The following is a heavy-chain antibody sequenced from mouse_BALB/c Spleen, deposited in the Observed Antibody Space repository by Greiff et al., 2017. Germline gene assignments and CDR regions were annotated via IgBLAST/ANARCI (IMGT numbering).Heavy chain of an antibody. CDR2: ISSGGGST. J-gene: IGHJ4*01. CDR3: ASGDYYAMDY. V-gene: IGHV5-12-1*01. CDR1: GFAFSSYD. Sequence: EVKVVESGGGLVKPGGSLKLSCAASGFAFSSYDMSWVRQTPEKRLEWVAYISSGGGSTYYPDTVKGRFTISRDNAKNTLYLQMSSLKSEDTAMYYCASGDYYAMDYWGQGTSVTVSS.